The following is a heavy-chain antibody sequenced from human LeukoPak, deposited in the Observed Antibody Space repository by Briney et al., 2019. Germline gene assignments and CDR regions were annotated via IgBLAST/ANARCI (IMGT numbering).Heavy chain of an antibody. CDR1: GFTFRNYW. V-gene: IGHV3-7*01. D-gene: IGHD3-3*01. Sequence: GGSLRLSCAASGFTFRNYWMSWVRQAPGKGLEWVANIKQDGTEKYYVDSVKGRFTISRDNAKNSLYLQMNSLRAEDTAVYYCTRDPSDYDFPIWGQGTLVTVSS. CDR2: IKQDGTEK. CDR3: TRDPSDYDFPI. J-gene: IGHJ4*02.